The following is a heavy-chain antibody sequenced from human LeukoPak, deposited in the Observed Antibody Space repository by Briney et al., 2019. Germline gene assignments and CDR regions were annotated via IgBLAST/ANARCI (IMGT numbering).Heavy chain of an antibody. CDR2: IYYSGST. Sequence: SETLSLTCTVSGGXISGYFCSWIRQSPGKGLEWIGYIYYSGSTNYNPSLKSRVTMSVDTSKNHFSLKVSSVTAADTAVYYCARAVVVAATVKWFDPWGQGTLVTVSS. J-gene: IGHJ5*02. CDR3: ARAVVVAATVKWFDP. CDR1: GGXISGYF. D-gene: IGHD2-15*01. V-gene: IGHV4-59*01.